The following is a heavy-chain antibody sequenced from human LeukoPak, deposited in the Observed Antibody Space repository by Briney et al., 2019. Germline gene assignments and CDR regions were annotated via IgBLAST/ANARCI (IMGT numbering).Heavy chain of an antibody. J-gene: IGHJ4*02. D-gene: IGHD3-16*02. CDR3: ARGPNAKRYYDYVWGSYRPLHYFDY. V-gene: IGHV4-39*07. Sequence: SETLSLTCTVSGGSISSSSYYWGWIRQPPGKGLEWIGSIYYSGSTYYNPSLKSRVTISVDTSKNQFSLKLSSVTAADTAVYYCARGPNAKRYYDYVWGSYRPLHYFDYWGQGTLVTVSS. CDR1: GGSISSSSYY. CDR2: IYYSGST.